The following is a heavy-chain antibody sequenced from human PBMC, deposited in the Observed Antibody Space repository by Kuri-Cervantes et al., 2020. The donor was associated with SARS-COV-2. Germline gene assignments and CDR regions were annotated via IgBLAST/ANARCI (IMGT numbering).Heavy chain of an antibody. Sequence: SETLSPTCTVSGDSISFGTYSWTWIRQPPGKGLEWIGSIYYSGSTYYNPSLKSRVTISVDTSKNQFSLKLSSVTAADTAVYYCARRGGSDFDYWGQGTLVTVSS. D-gene: IGHD1-26*01. J-gene: IGHJ4*02. CDR1: GDSISFGTYS. CDR3: ARRGGSDFDY. V-gene: IGHV4-39*01. CDR2: IYYSGST.